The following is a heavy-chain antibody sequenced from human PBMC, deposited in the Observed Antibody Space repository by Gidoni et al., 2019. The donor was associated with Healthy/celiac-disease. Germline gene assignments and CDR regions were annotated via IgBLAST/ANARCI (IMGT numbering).Heavy chain of an antibody. CDR1: GFTFSSSS. CDR3: ARALLHTPQFDY. Sequence: EVQLVESGGGLVKPGGSLRLSCAASGFTFSSSSMNWVRQAPGKGLEWVSSISSSGSTIYYADSVKGRFTISRDNAKNSLYLQMNSLRAEDTAVYYCARALLHTPQFDYWGQGTLVTVSS. CDR2: ISSSGSTI. J-gene: IGHJ4*02. V-gene: IGHV3-21*01. D-gene: IGHD3-3*01.